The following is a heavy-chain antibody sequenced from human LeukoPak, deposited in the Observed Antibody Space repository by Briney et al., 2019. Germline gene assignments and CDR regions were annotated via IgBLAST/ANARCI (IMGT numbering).Heavy chain of an antibody. CDR1: GYTFTSYD. D-gene: IGHD3-9*01. CDR3: ATAPLLRYFDWLLTAHDY. CDR2: MNPNSGNT. J-gene: IGHJ4*02. V-gene: IGHV1-8*02. Sequence: ASVKVSCKASGYTFTSYDINWVRQATGQGLEWMGWMNPNSGNTGYAQKFQGRVTMTEDTSTDTAYMELSSLRSEDTAVYYCATAPLLRYFDWLLTAHDYWGQGTLVTVSS.